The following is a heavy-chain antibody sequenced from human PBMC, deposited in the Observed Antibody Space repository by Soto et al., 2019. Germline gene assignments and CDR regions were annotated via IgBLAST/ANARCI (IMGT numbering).Heavy chain of an antibody. V-gene: IGHV1-69*01. CDR2: IIPMFGTT. D-gene: IGHD6-13*01. CDR3: ARASIHGSSWYFWFDP. CDR1: GGTFSRYA. J-gene: IGHJ5*01. Sequence: QVQLVQSGAEVRKPGSSVKVSCKASGGTFSRYAINWVRQAPGQGLEWMGGIIPMFGTTNYEQKFKGTVTITTDDSTSTVYMELNTLRSEDAAVYYCARASIHGSSWYFWFDPWGQGTLVTVSS.